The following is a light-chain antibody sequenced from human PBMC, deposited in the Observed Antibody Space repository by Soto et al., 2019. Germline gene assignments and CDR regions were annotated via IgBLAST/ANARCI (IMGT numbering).Light chain of an antibody. Sequence: QSALTQPASVSGTPGQSITISCSGTSSDIGSYNLVSWYQQHPGKAPKLLIFEVRRLPSGVSSRFSGSKSGNTASLTISGLQAEDEAEYYCSSHACTDVLVVFGGGTKLTVL. V-gene: IGLV2-23*02. J-gene: IGLJ2*01. CDR2: EVR. CDR1: SSDIGSYNL. CDR3: SSHACTDVLVV.